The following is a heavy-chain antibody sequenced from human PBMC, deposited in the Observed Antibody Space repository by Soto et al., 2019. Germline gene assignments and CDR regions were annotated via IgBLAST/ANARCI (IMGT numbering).Heavy chain of an antibody. CDR3: AKAPTKYGSGSYYYY. CDR1: GFTFSSYA. V-gene: IGHV3-23*01. D-gene: IGHD3-10*01. Sequence: EVQLLESGGGLVQPGGSLRLSCAASGFTFSSYAMSWVRQAPGKGLEWVSAISGSGGSTYYADSVQGRFTISRDNSKNTLYLQMNSLRAEDTAVYYCAKAPTKYGSGSYYYYWGQGTLVTVSS. J-gene: IGHJ4*02. CDR2: ISGSGGST.